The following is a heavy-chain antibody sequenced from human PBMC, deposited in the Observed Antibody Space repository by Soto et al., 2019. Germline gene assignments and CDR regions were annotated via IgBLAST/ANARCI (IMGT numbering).Heavy chain of an antibody. CDR2: IYYSGST. Sequence: PSETLSLTGTVSVGSISNGGYYWTWIRQHPGKGLEWIGYIYYSGSTYYNPSLKSRVTISVDTSKNQFSLKLTSVTAADTAVYYCARDVTDFWSGHEGMDVWGQGTTVTVSS. D-gene: IGHD3-3*01. J-gene: IGHJ6*02. V-gene: IGHV4-31*03. CDR3: ARDVTDFWSGHEGMDV. CDR1: VGSISNGGYY.